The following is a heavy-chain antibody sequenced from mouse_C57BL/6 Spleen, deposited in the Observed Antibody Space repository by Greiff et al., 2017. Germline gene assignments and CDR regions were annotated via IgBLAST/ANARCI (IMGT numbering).Heavy chain of an antibody. V-gene: IGHV5-17*01. D-gene: IGHD1-3*01. CDR1: GFTFSDYG. CDR3: ATNDYEAMDY. J-gene: IGHJ4*01. Sequence: EVQRVESGGGLVKPGGSLKLSCAASGFTFSDYGMHWVRQAPEKGLEWVAYISSGSSTIYYAATVKGRFTISSDNAKNPLFLQMTSLRSKDTAIYYCATNDYEAMDYWGQGTSVTVSS. CDR2: ISSGSSTI.